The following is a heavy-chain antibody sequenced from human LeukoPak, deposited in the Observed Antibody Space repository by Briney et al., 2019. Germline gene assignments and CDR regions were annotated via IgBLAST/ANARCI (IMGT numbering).Heavy chain of an antibody. Sequence: GGSLRLSCAASGFTFSNYWMHWVRQAPGKGLVWVSRINTDGSATSYGDSVKGRFTISRDNAKNTLYLQMNSLRAEDTAVYYCAKDIYDSSGQGYWGQGTLVTVSS. J-gene: IGHJ4*02. CDR1: GFTFSNYW. CDR3: AKDIYDSSGQGY. CDR2: INTDGSAT. D-gene: IGHD3-22*01. V-gene: IGHV3-74*01.